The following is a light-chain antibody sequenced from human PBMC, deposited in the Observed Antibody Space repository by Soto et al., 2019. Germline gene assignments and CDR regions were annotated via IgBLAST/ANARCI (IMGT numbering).Light chain of an antibody. J-gene: IGKJ1*01. Sequence: EIVLTQSPGTLSLSPGERATLSCRASQSVGSNYLAWYQQKPGQAPRLLIYGASTRATGIPARFSGSGSGTEFTLTISSLQSEDFAVYYCQQYGSSRTWTFGQGTKVDIK. V-gene: IGKV3-20*01. CDR2: GAS. CDR1: QSVGSNY. CDR3: QQYGSSRTWT.